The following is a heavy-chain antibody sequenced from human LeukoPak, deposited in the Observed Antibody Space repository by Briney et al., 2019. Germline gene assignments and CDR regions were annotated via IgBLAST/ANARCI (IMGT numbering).Heavy chain of an antibody. CDR2: IYSGGST. J-gene: IGHJ4*02. Sequence: PRGSLRLSCAASGFTVRTNYMTWVRQAPGKGLEWVSVIYSGGSTYYAHSVKGRFTISRDNSKKTVYLQMKSLRAEDTGVYYCARVGRDDDSGGFECWGKGTLVTVSS. CDR3: ARVGRDDDSGGFEC. CDR1: GFTVRTNY. D-gene: IGHD5-24*01. V-gene: IGHV3-66*01.